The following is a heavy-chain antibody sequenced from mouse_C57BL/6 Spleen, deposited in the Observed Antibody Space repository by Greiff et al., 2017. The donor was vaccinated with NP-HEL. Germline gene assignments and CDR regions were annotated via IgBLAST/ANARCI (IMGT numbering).Heavy chain of an antibody. J-gene: IGHJ2*01. CDR3: ARKGDYYGSTYYFDY. CDR2: ISYDGSN. CDR1: GYSITSGYY. V-gene: IGHV3-6*01. Sequence: EVKLQESGPGLVKPSQSLSLTCSVTGYSITSGYYWNWIRQFPGNKLEWMGYISYDGSNNYNPSLKNRISITRDTSKNQFFLKLNSVTTEDTATYYCARKGDYYGSTYYFDYWGQGTTLTVSS. D-gene: IGHD1-1*01.